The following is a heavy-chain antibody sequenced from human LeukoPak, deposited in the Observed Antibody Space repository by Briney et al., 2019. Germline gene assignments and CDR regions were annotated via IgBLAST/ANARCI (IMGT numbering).Heavy chain of an antibody. Sequence: GGSLRLSCVVSGFSFSSYAMTWVRQAPGKGLEWVSGITGRGDHTYYADSAKGRFTISGDNFKNTVFLEMNSLRDEDTAVYYCAKGLGLAIVSTLDRWGQGTLVTVSS. CDR2: ITGRGDHT. CDR3: AKGLGLAIVSTLDR. CDR1: GFSFSSYA. D-gene: IGHD1-26*01. V-gene: IGHV3-23*01. J-gene: IGHJ5*02.